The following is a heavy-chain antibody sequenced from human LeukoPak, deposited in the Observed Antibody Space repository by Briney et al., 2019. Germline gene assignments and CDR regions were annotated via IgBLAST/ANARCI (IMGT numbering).Heavy chain of an antibody. D-gene: IGHD6-19*01. CDR3: ARGYSSGWDLGWFQH. CDR2: ISAYSGNT. J-gene: IGHJ1*01. Sequence: GASVKVSCKASGYTFTSYGISWVRQAPGQGLGWMGWISAYSGNTNYAQKLQGRVTMTTDTSTSTAYMELRSLRSDDTAVYYCARGYSSGWDLGWFQHWGQGTLVTVSS. V-gene: IGHV1-18*01. CDR1: GYTFTSYG.